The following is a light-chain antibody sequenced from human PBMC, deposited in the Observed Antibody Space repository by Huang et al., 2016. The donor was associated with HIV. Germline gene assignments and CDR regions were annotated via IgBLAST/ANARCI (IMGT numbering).Light chain of an antibody. CDR2: DAS. CDR1: QSVSSY. J-gene: IGKJ4*01. Sequence: EIVLTQSPATLSLSPGERATLSCRASQSVSSYLAWYQQKPGQAPRLLIYDASNRATGIPARFSGSESGRDFSLTISSLEPEDFAVYYCQQRSNWAPITFGGGTKVEIK. V-gene: IGKV3-11*02. CDR3: QQRSNWAPIT.